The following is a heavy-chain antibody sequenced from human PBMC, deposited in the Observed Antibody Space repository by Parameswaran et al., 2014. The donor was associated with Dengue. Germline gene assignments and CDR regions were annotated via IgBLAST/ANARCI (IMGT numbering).Heavy chain of an antibody. CDR2: IRSKAYGGTT. CDR3: TRDSLRQQLKVNLGYYYYGMTS. CDR1: GFTFGDYA. V-gene: IGHV3-49*03. Sequence: GESLKISCTASGFTFGDYAMSWFRQAPGKGLEWVGFIRSKAYGGTTEYAASVKGRFTISRDDSKSIAYLQMNSLKTEDTAVYYCTRDSLRQQLKVNLGYYYYGMTSGAKGPRSPSP. J-gene: IGHJ6*02. D-gene: IGHD6-13*01.